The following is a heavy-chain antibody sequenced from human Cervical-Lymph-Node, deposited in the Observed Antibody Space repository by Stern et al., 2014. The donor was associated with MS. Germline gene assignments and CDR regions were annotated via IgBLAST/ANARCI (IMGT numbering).Heavy chain of an antibody. CDR1: GFTFADYA. J-gene: IGHJ6*02. Sequence: QLVESGGGLLQPGGSLRLSCAASGFTFADYAMHWVRQAPGKGLEWVSGINWNSGTIGYADSVRGRFTISRDNAKNSLYLQVSSLRAEDTALYYCARDMETSYFFYGMDVWGQGTMVTVSS. CDR3: ARDMETSYFFYGMDV. D-gene: IGHD3-3*01. V-gene: IGHV3-9*01. CDR2: INWNSGTI.